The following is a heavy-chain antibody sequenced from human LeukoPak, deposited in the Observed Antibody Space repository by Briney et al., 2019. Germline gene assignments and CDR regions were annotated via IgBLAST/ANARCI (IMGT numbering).Heavy chain of an antibody. Sequence: GGSLRLSCVVSGFTFSTYWMSWVRQAPGKGLEWVANIKKDGSEKYYVDSVKGRFTISRDNAKNSVYLQMNSLRAEDTAVYYCARWDNWNYYYYYMDVWGKGTTVTVSS. V-gene: IGHV3-7*01. D-gene: IGHD1-1*01. J-gene: IGHJ6*03. CDR1: GFTFSTYW. CDR2: IKKDGSEK. CDR3: ARWDNWNYYYYYMDV.